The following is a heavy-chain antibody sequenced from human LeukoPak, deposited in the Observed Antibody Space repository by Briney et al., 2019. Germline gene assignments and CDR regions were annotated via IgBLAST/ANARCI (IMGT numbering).Heavy chain of an antibody. V-gene: IGHV4-59*01. CDR1: GGSISSYY. CDR2: IYYSGSI. CDR3: ARDLGVMVRAFNI. J-gene: IGHJ3*02. Sequence: TSETLSLTCTVSGGSISSYYWSWIRQPPGKRLEWIGYIYYSGSINYNPSLKSRVTISVDTSKNQISLKLSSVTAADTAVYYCARDLGVMVRAFNIWGQGTMVTVSS. D-gene: IGHD5-18*01.